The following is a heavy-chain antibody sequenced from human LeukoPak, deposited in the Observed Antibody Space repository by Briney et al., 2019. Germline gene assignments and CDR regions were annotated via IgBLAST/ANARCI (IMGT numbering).Heavy chain of an antibody. CDR3: ARDSGTRPVVTKRGAY. V-gene: IGHV1-2*06. J-gene: IGHJ4*02. Sequence: ASVKVSCKASGYTFTGYYMHWVRQAPGQGLEWMGRINPNSGGTNYAQKFQGRVTMTRDTSISTAYMELSRRRSDDTAVYYCARDSGTRPVVTKRGAYRGQGTLVTVSS. D-gene: IGHD4-23*01. CDR1: GYTFTGYY. CDR2: INPNSGGT.